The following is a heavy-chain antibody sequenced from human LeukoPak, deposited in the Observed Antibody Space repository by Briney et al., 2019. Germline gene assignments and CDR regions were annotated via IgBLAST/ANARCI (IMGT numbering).Heavy chain of an antibody. D-gene: IGHD3-22*01. CDR1: GFTFSTFA. CDR2: ISSSGSTI. V-gene: IGHV3-48*03. J-gene: IGHJ4*02. Sequence: GGSLRLSCAASGFTFSTFAMNWVRQAPGKGLEWVSYISSSGSTIYYTDSVKGRFTISRDNAKNSLYLQMHSLRAEDTAVYYCAPFYYDSCGYSNWGQGTLVTVSS. CDR3: APFYYDSCGYSN.